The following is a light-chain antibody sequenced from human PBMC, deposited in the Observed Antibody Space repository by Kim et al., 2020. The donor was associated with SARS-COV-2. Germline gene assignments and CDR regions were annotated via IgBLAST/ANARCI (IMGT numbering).Light chain of an antibody. Sequence: SYELTQPPSVSVAPGKTASVSCGGNSIGSKSVHWYQQKSGQAPVLVIYYDSDRPSGIPERFSGSNSGNTATLTISRVEAGDEADYYCQVWDSTTDHRVVFGGGTQQTVL. CDR1: SIGSKS. J-gene: IGLJ2*01. CDR2: YDS. V-gene: IGLV3-21*04. CDR3: QVWDSTTDHRVV.